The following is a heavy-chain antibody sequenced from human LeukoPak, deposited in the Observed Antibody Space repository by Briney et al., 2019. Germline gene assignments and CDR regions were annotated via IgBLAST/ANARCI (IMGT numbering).Heavy chain of an antibody. CDR2: IYTSGST. J-gene: IGHJ6*03. CDR1: GGSISSGSYY. CDR3: ARDGGWLQHDYYYYYMDV. D-gene: IGHD5-24*01. Sequence: SETLSLTCTVSGGSISSGSYYWSWIRQPAGKGLEWIGRIYTSGSTNYNPSLKSRVTISVDTSKNQFSLKLSSVTAADTAVYYCARDGGWLQHDYYYYYMDVWGKGTTVTVSS. V-gene: IGHV4-61*02.